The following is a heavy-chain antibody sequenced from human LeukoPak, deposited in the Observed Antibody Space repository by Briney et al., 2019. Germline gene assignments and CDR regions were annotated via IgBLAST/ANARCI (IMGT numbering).Heavy chain of an antibody. CDR2: IIPILGIA. J-gene: IGHJ4*02. CDR3: ATSGNLKDSSGWLFDY. V-gene: IGHV1-69*04. Sequence: ASVKVSCKASGGTFSSYAISWVRQAPGQGLEWMGRIIPILGIANYAQKFQGRVTITADKSTSTAYMELSSLRSEDTAVYYCATSGNLKDSSGWLFDYWGQGTLVTVSS. D-gene: IGHD6-19*01. CDR1: GGTFSSYA.